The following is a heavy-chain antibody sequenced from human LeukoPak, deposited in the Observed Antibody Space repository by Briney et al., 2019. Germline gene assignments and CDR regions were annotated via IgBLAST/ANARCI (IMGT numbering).Heavy chain of an antibody. CDR1: GGSIRSGSYY. CDR2: IYHSGST. Sequence: PSQTLSLTCTVSGGSIRSGSYYWSWIRQPPGKGLEWIGSIYHSGSTYYNPSLKSRVTISVDTSKNQFSLKLSSVTAADTAVYYCARVDKVGYSSGWYDYWGQGTLVTVSS. J-gene: IGHJ4*02. V-gene: IGHV4-39*07. D-gene: IGHD6-19*01. CDR3: ARVDKVGYSSGWYDY.